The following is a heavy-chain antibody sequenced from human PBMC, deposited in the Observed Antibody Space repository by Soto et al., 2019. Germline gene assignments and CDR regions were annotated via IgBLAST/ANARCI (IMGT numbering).Heavy chain of an antibody. V-gene: IGHV1-24*01. D-gene: IGHD1-1*01. CDR2: VDPEDGET. J-gene: IGHJ4*02. Sequence: QVQLVQSGAEVKKPGASVKVSCKVSGHTLTELSMHWVRLAPGKGLEWMGGVDPEDGETISPQKFQGTVTMTEDSFTDSTYSGLRTRRSEDTLVYYFAAGGTRWLPSPFVDWGQGNLVTISS. CDR3: AAGGTRWLPSPFVD. CDR1: GHTLTELS.